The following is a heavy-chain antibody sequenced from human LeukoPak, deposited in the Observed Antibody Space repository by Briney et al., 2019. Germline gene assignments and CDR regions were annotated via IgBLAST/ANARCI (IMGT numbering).Heavy chain of an antibody. V-gene: IGHV3-23*01. D-gene: IGHD3-3*01. CDR1: GFTFSSYA. Sequence: PGGSLRLSCAASGFTFSSYAMGWVRQAPGKGLEWVSAISGSGGSTYYADSVKGRFTISRDNSKNTLYLQMNSLRAEDTAVYYCAKVIGYYDFWSGSNGMDVWGQGTTVTVSS. J-gene: IGHJ6*02. CDR3: AKVIGYYDFWSGSNGMDV. CDR2: ISGSGGST.